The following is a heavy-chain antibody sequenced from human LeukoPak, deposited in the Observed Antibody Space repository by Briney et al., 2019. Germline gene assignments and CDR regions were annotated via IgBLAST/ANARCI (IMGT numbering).Heavy chain of an antibody. CDR2: ISSSSSYI. D-gene: IGHD1-26*01. CDR3: ARDRWEQSTNWFDP. Sequence: SGGSLRLSCAASGFTFSSYSMNWVRQAPGKWLEWVSSISSSSSYIYYADSVEGRFTISRENDKNSMNLPMNSLRAEDTAVYYCARDRWEQSTNWFDPWGQGTLVTVSS. J-gene: IGHJ5*02. CDR1: GFTFSSYS. V-gene: IGHV3-21*01.